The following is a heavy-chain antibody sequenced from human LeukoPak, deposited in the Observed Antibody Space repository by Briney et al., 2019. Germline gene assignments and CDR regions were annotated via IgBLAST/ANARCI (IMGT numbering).Heavy chain of an antibody. CDR1: GGTFSSYA. J-gene: IGHJ6*03. V-gene: IGHV1-69*13. D-gene: IGHD4-11*01. Sequence: ASVKVSCKASGGTFSSYAISWVRQAPEQGLEWMGGIIPIFGTANYAQKFQGRVTITADESTSTAYMELSSLRSEDTAVYYCASRNYVGSYYYYYYMDVWGKGTTVTVSS. CDR2: IIPIFGTA. CDR3: ASRNYVGSYYYYYYMDV.